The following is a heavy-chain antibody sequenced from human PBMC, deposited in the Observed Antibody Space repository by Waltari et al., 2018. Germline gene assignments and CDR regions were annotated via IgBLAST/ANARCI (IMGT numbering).Heavy chain of an antibody. J-gene: IGHJ4*02. CDR2: LCGGGVTK. CDR3: SKVTGGSFDF. V-gene: IGHV3-23*04. Sequence: EVQLVASGGGLILPGGSLRLSCAASGFTFTNYAMSWVRQAPGKGMQWGSTLCGGGVTKSNAHSVKVRCTGASDNSRHALFLQMNNLRAEDTAVYVCSKVTGGSFDFWGQVTLVTVSS. D-gene: IGHD7-27*01. CDR1: GFTFTNYA.